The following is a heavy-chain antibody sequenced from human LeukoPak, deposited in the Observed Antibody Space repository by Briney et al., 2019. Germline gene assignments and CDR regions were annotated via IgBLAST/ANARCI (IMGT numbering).Heavy chain of an antibody. J-gene: IGHJ4*02. Sequence: PGGSLRLSCAASGFTFSSYSMNWVRQAPGKGLGWVSYISSSSSTIYYADSVKGRFTISRDNAKNSLYLQMNSLRAEDTAVYYCARGAAGSSVGVYRWGQGTLVTVSS. V-gene: IGHV3-48*01. CDR3: ARGAAGSSVGVYR. CDR2: ISSSSSTI. D-gene: IGHD6-13*01. CDR1: GFTFSSYS.